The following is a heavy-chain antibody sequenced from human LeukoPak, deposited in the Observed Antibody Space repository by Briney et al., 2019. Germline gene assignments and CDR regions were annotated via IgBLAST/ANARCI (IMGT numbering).Heavy chain of an antibody. J-gene: IGHJ5*02. CDR2: IYYSGNT. CDR3: ARQPSLSYCSAGSCWFDL. Sequence: SETLSLTCTVSGGSISSSSYYWAWIRQPPGKGLEWIGSIYYSGNTYYSPSLKSRVTISVDTSKYQFSLKLRSVIAADTAVYYCARQPSLSYCSAGSCWFDLWGQGTLVTVSS. V-gene: IGHV4-39*01. D-gene: IGHD2-15*01. CDR1: GGSISSSSYY.